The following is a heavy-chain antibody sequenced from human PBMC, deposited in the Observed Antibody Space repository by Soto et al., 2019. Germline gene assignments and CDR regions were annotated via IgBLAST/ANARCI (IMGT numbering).Heavy chain of an antibody. J-gene: IGHJ4*02. CDR2: VYYTGIA. Sequence: QVQLQESGPGLVKPSETLSLTCTVSGGSLTSYYWSWIRQPPGKGLEWIGFVYYTGIARCNPSLKSRVTISVDTSKNQFSLKLTSVTAADTAIYYCARRIVSTGTFDYWGQGTLVTVSS. CDR1: GGSLTSYY. D-gene: IGHD5-12*01. CDR3: ARRIVSTGTFDY. V-gene: IGHV4-59*08.